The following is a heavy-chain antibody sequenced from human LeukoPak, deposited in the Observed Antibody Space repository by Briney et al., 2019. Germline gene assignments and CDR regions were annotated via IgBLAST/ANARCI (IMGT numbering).Heavy chain of an antibody. Sequence: PGGSLRLSCAASGFTFSSYAMSWVGQAPGKGREWVSAIRGSGGSTYYADSVKGRFTISRDNSKNTLYLQMNSLRAEDTAVYYCAKAYDFWRGYYYYGMDVWGQGTTVTVSS. V-gene: IGHV3-23*01. CDR3: AKAYDFWRGYYYYGMDV. CDR2: IRGSGGST. J-gene: IGHJ6*02. CDR1: GFTFSSYA. D-gene: IGHD3-3*01.